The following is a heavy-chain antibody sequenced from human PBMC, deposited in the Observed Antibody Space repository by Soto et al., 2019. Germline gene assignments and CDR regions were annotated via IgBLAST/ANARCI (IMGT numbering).Heavy chain of an antibody. CDR1: GYTFTSYG. CDR3: ANRSPAFDF. Sequence: ASVKVSCKTSGYTFTSYGVAWVRQAPGQGLEWMGWISTSKGDTTYAQKFQGRVTMTTDTSTSTAYMELRSLRSDDTAVYYCANRSPAFDFWSQGTLVIVSS. J-gene: IGHJ4*02. V-gene: IGHV1-18*01. CDR2: ISTSKGDT.